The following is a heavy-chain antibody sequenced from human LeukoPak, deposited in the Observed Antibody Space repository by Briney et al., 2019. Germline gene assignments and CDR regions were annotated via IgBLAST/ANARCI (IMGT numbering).Heavy chain of an antibody. Sequence: GGSLRLSCAASGFTFSSSSMHWVRQAPGKGLESVSAISSNGGSTYYANSVKGRFTISRDNSKNTLYLQIGSLRAEDMAVYYCAREYYGGYVDYWGQGTLVTVSS. J-gene: IGHJ4*02. D-gene: IGHD3-10*01. V-gene: IGHV3-64*01. CDR2: ISSNGGST. CDR3: AREYYGGYVDY. CDR1: GFTFSSSS.